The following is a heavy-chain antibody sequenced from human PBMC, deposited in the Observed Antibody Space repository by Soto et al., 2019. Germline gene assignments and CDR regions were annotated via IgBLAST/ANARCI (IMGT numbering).Heavy chain of an antibody. CDR2: ISGSGDFT. V-gene: IGHV3-23*01. J-gene: IGHJ3*02. CDR1: GFTLSSYA. Sequence: EVQMLESGGGLVQPGGSLRLSCAASGFTLSSYALSWVRQAPRKGLEWVSGISGSGDFTFDADSVRGRFTISRDNSMNTLYLQMNSLRVEDTAVYYCARGPTIFGVGVDAFDIWGQGTMATVSS. CDR3: ARGPTIFGVGVDAFDI. D-gene: IGHD3-3*01.